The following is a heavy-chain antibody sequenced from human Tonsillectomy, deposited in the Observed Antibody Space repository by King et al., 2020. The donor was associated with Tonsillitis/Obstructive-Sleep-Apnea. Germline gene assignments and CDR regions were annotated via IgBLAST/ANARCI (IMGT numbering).Heavy chain of an antibody. CDR2: IYPGDSDT. CDR3: ARRGLEWLLGGDYYYYYLDG. J-gene: IGHJ6*03. CDR1: GYSFTSYW. V-gene: IGHV5-51*01. D-gene: IGHD3-3*01. Sequence: EVQLVQSGAEVKKPGESLKISCKGSGYSFTSYWIGWVRQMPGKGLEWMGIIYPGDSDTRYSPSFQGQVTISADKSISTAYLQWSSLKASDTAMYYCARRGLEWLLGGDYYYYYLDGWGKGTTGTVSS.